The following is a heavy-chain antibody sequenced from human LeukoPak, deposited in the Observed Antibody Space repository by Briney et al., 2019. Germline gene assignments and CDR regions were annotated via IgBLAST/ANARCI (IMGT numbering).Heavy chain of an antibody. J-gene: IGHJ6*02. Sequence: SETLSLTCTVSGGSISGYYWTWIRQPPGKGLEWIGYIYYLGGTNYNPSLKSRVTISLDTSKNQISLKLSSVTAADTAVYYCARRSYGSASPLRMDVWGQGTTVTVSS. V-gene: IGHV4-59*08. CDR3: ARRSYGSASPLRMDV. CDR2: IYYLGGT. CDR1: GGSISGYY. D-gene: IGHD3-10*01.